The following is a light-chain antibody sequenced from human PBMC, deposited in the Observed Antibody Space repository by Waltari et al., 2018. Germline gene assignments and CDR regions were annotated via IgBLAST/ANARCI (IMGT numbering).Light chain of an antibody. V-gene: IGLV6-57*03. CDR3: QSFDRNSQRV. CDR1: SGSVASTP. J-gene: IGLJ3*02. Sequence: NFILTQPHSFSQSPGKPVTISCTRSSGSVASTPVQWFQQRPGSAPTPVIYDDTHRPYGGPERSSVASETSASAASLTISVLQTEDEADYYCQSFDRNSQRVFGGGTRLTVL. CDR2: DDT.